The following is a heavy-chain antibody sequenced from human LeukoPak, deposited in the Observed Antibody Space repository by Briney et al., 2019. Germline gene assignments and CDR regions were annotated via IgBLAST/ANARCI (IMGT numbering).Heavy chain of an antibody. CDR2: INPNSGGT. Sequence: GASVKVSCKASGYTFTGYYMHWMRQAPGQGLEWMGWINPNSGGTNYAQNFQGRVTMTRDTSISTAYMELSRLRSDDTAVYYCARPRGPRRDWNDMVYWGQGTLVTVPS. CDR3: ARPRGPRRDWNDMVY. V-gene: IGHV1-2*02. J-gene: IGHJ4*02. D-gene: IGHD1-1*01. CDR1: GYTFTGYY.